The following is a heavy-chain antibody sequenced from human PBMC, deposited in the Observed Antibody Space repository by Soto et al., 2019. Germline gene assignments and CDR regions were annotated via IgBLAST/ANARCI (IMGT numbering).Heavy chain of an antibody. D-gene: IGHD4-17*01. J-gene: IGHJ4*02. V-gene: IGHV1-3*01. CDR1: GYTFTSYT. Sequence: ASVKVSCKASGYTFTSYTMHWVRQAPGQRPEWMGWINAGNGKTKYSPKIQDRVNITRDTSASTVYMELSSLKSEDTAVYYCANSYGDYVSYWGQGTLVTVSS. CDR2: INAGNGKT. CDR3: ANSYGDYVSY.